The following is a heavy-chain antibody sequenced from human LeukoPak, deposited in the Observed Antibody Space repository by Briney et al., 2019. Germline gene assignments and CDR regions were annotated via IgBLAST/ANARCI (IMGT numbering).Heavy chain of an antibody. V-gene: IGHV3-66*02. CDR1: GFTVRSNS. CDR3: ARGGALDY. CDR2: IYSGDST. D-gene: IGHD3-16*01. Sequence: GGSLRLSCAASGFTVRSNSMSWVRQAPGKGLEWVSLIYSGDSTYYADSVKGRFTISRDNSKNMVYLQMSSLSPEDTAVYYCARGGALDYWGQGTLVTVSS. J-gene: IGHJ4*02.